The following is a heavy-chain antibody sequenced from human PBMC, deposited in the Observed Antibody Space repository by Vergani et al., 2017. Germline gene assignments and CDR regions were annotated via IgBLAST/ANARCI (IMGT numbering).Heavy chain of an antibody. V-gene: IGHV3-30*18. D-gene: IGHD6-19*01. Sequence: QVQLVESGGGVVQPGRSLRLSCAASGFTFSSYGMHWVRQAPGKGLEWVAVISYDGSNKYYADSVKGRFTISRDNSKNTLYLQMNSLRAEDTAVYYCAKAGSGIAVAGTDYWGQGTLVTVSS. CDR1: GFTFSSYG. CDR2: ISYDGSNK. CDR3: AKAGSGIAVAGTDY. J-gene: IGHJ4*02.